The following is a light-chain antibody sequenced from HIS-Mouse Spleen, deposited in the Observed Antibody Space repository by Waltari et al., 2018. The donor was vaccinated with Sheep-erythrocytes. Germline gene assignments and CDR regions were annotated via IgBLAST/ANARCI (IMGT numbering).Light chain of an antibody. Sequence: QSALTQPASVSGSPGQSITISCTGTSSHVGSYNLVSWYQQHPGKAPKLMIYEGSKRPSGVSNRFSGSKSGNTASLTISGLQAEDEADYYCSSYAGSNNWVFGGGTKLTVL. J-gene: IGLJ3*02. CDR2: EGS. CDR1: SSHVGSYNL. V-gene: IGLV2-23*01. CDR3: SSYAGSNNWV.